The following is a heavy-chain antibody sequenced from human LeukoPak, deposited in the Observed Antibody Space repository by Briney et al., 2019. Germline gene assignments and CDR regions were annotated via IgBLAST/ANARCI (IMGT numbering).Heavy chain of an antibody. CDR3: ARDYQRQFYLYYFDY. D-gene: IGHD2-2*01. Sequence: ASVKVSCKASGYTFTSYYMHWVRQAPGQGLEWMGWISVYNGNTNYAQELQGKVTMTTDTSASTAYMELSSLRSDDTAVYYCARDYQRQFYLYYFDYWGQGTLVTVSS. J-gene: IGHJ4*02. CDR1: GYTFTSYY. CDR2: ISVYNGNT. V-gene: IGHV1-18*04.